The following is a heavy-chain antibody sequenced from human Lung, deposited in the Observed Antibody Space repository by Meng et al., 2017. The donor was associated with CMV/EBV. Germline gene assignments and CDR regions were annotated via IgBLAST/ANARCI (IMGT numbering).Heavy chain of an antibody. CDR1: GLRFEDHG. Sequence: SCAASGLRFEDHGMHWVRQTPGKGLEWVAFIRHDGTNKFYGDSVKGRFTISRDNSKNTVYLQMNSLRPEETAVYYCAKDLLLFGGPNAYFDYWGQGXLVTVSS. CDR3: AKDLLLFGGPNAYFDY. J-gene: IGHJ4*02. D-gene: IGHD3/OR15-3a*01. V-gene: IGHV3-30*02. CDR2: IRHDGTNK.